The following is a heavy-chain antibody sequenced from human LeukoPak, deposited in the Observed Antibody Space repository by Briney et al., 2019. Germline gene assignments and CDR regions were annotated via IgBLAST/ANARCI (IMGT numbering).Heavy chain of an antibody. J-gene: IGHJ4*02. CDR3: ARARTAMVTHYYFDY. Sequence: GGSLRLSCAASGFTFSSYWMSWVRQAPGKGLEWVANIKQDGSEKYYVDSVKGRFTISRDNAKNSLYLQMNSLRAEDTAVYYCARARTAMVTHYYFDYWGQGTLVTVSS. D-gene: IGHD5-18*01. CDR1: GFTFSSYW. CDR2: IKQDGSEK. V-gene: IGHV3-7*04.